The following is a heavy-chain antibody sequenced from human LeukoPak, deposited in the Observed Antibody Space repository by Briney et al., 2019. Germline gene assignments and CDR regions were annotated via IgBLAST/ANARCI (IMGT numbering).Heavy chain of an antibody. V-gene: IGHV3-48*03. CDR3: AELGITMIGGV. CDR2: ISSIGRTI. Sequence: GGSLRLSCAASGFTFRSYEMMWVRQAPRKGREWVSCISSIGRTIYYADSVKGRFTISRDNPKNSLYLQMNSLRAEDTAVYYCAELGITMIGGVWGKGTTVTISS. J-gene: IGHJ6*04. CDR1: GFTFRSYE. D-gene: IGHD3-10*02.